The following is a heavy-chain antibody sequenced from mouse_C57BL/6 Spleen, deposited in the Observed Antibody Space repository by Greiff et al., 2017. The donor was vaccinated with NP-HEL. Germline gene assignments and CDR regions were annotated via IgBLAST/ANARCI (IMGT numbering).Heavy chain of an antibody. CDR1: GFAFSSSW. D-gene: IGHD1-1*01. CDR3: ARSTFNTVVDWYFDV. CDR2: LYPGDGDP. V-gene: IGHV1-82*01. Sequence: QVQLKQSGPELVKPGASVKISCKASGFAFSSSWLNWVTQRPGTGLAWIGRLYPGDGDPNYNGKFKGQATLTADKSSSTAYMQLSSLTCEDSEVYFCARSTFNTVVDWYFDVWGKGTTVTVSS. J-gene: IGHJ1*03.